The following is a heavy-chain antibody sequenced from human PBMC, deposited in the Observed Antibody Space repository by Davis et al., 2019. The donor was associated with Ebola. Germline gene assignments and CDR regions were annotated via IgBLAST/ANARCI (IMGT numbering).Heavy chain of an antibody. V-gene: IGHV3-30*02. CDR3: AKGGGTSSSDFRRT. CDR1: GFTFSNYA. Sequence: GGSLRLSCAASGFTFSNYAMHWVRQAPGKGLEWVTVIRYDGSNQYYADSVKGRFTISRDNSKNTLYLQMNSLRAEDTAVYYCAKGGGTSSSDFRRTWGQGTLVTVSS. CDR2: IRYDGSNQ. J-gene: IGHJ5*02. D-gene: IGHD6-6*01.